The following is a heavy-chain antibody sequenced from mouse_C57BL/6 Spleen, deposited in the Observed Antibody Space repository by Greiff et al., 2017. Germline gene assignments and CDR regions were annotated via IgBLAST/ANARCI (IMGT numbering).Heavy chain of an antibody. CDR1: GFTFSDYG. CDR3: AREERGSSYGGFAD. J-gene: IGHJ3*01. Sequence: EVKLQESGGGLVKPGGSLKLSCAASGFTFSDYGMHWVRQAPEKGLEWVAYISSGSSTIYYADTVKGRFTISRDNAKNTLFLQMTSLRSEDTDMYYCAREERGSSYGGFADWGQGTLVTVSA. CDR2: ISSGSSTI. V-gene: IGHV5-17*01. D-gene: IGHD1-1*01.